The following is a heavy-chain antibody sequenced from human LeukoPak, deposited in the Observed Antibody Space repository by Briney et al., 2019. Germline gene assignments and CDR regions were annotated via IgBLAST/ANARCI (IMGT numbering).Heavy chain of an antibody. Sequence: PSETLSLTCTVSGGSISNYYWSWIRQPPGKGLEWIGYIYYSGSTNYNPSLKSRVTISVDTSKNQFSLKLSSVTAADTAVYYCARHTDSSPIFDYWGQGTLVTVSS. D-gene: IGHD6-13*01. V-gene: IGHV4-59*08. CDR2: IYYSGST. CDR1: GGSISNYY. CDR3: ARHTDSSPIFDY. J-gene: IGHJ4*02.